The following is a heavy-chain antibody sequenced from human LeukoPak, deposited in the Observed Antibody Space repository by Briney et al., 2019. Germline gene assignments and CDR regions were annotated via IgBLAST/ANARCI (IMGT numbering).Heavy chain of an antibody. V-gene: IGHV3-7*01. Sequence: TGGFLRLSCVASGITFGSYSMTWVRQAPGKGLEWVANIDPDGSEKDYVESVKGRLTISRDNAKKILYLQMNSLRADDTAVYYCAIPSSYDGSRYYHAYWGQGTLVSVSS. CDR1: GITFGSYS. D-gene: IGHD3-22*01. CDR2: IDPDGSEK. CDR3: AIPSSYDGSRYYHAY. J-gene: IGHJ4*02.